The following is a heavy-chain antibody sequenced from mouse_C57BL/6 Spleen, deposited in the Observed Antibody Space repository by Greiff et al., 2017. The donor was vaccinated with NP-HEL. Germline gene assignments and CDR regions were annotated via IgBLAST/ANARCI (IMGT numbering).Heavy chain of an antibody. CDR3: ARPTGTRAMDY. J-gene: IGHJ4*01. CDR1: GYAFTNYL. D-gene: IGHD4-1*02. Sequence: VQLQQSGAELVRPGTSVKVSCKASGYAFTNYLIEWVKQRPGQGLEWIGVINPGSGGTNYNEKFQGKATLTEDKSSSTAYMQLSSLTSEDSAVYFCARPTGTRAMDYWGQGTSVTVSS. CDR2: INPGSGGT. V-gene: IGHV1-54*01.